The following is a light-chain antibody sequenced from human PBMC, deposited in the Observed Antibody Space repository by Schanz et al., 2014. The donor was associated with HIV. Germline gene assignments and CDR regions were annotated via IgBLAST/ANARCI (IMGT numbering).Light chain of an antibody. CDR2: DVT. V-gene: IGLV2-14*03. CDR1: SSDVGADNS. J-gene: IGLJ1*01. CDR3: NSYSHSNTYV. Sequence: QSVLTQPASVSGSPGQSITISCTRTSSDVGADNSVSWYQQHPGRAPRLLVYDVTYRPSGVSNRFSGSKSGNTASLTISGLQPEDEADYYCNSYSHSNTYVFGSGTKLTVL.